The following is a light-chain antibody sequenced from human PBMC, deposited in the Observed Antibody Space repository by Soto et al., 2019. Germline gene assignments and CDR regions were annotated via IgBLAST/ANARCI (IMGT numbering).Light chain of an antibody. CDR2: KAS. CDR3: RQHNSFPIT. V-gene: IGKV1-5*03. J-gene: IGKJ5*01. Sequence: DIQMTQSPSTLSGSVGDRVTITCRASQTISSWLAWYQQKPGKAPKLLIYKASTLKSGVPSRFSGSGSGTESTLTISSLQPEDSATYYCRQHNSFPITFGQGTRLEIK. CDR1: QTISSW.